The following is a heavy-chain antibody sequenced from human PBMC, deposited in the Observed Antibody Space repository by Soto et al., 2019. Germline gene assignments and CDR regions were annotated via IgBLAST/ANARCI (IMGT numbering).Heavy chain of an antibody. CDR3: ARGPSHGAFDI. CDR2: IFPDGSHA. CDR1: GSTFSSYD. Sequence: QVQLVESGGDVVHPGRSLRLSCAASGSTFSSYDIHWLRQAPGKGLEWVAHIFPDGSHAWYTDSVKGRFTISRDNAKNMVYLQMNSLRPEDTAAYHCARGPSHGAFDIWGLGTMVTVSS. V-gene: IGHV3-30*04. J-gene: IGHJ3*02.